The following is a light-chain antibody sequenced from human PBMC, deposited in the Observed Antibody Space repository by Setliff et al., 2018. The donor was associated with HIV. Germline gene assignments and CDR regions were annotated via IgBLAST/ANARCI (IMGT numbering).Light chain of an antibody. V-gene: IGLV2-14*03. Sequence: QSALTQPASVSGSPGQSITISCSGTISDIGSYNFVSWYQQHPGKAPKLMIYDVGNRPSGVSNRFSGSKSGNTASLTISGLQAEDEADYYCNSYTSSSHWVFGGGTKVTV. J-gene: IGLJ3*02. CDR3: NSYTSSSHWV. CDR1: ISDIGSYNF. CDR2: DVG.